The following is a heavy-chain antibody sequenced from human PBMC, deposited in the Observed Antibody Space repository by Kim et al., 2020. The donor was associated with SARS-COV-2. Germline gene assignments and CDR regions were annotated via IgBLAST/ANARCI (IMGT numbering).Heavy chain of an antibody. Sequence: GGSLRLSCSASGFTFSSYAMHWVRQAPGKGLEYVSAISSNGGSTYYADSVKGRFTISRDNSKNTLYLQMSSLRAEDTAVYYCVKGGPFPYSNYDWFDPWGQGTLVTVSS. CDR3: VKGGPFPYSNYDWFDP. CDR1: GFTFSSYA. CDR2: ISSNGGST. D-gene: IGHD4-4*01. J-gene: IGHJ5*02. V-gene: IGHV3-64D*06.